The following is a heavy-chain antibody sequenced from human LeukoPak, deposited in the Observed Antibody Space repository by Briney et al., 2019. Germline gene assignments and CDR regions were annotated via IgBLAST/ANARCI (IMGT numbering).Heavy chain of an antibody. CDR2: ISAYNGNT. CDR1: GYTFTSYG. CDR3: ARGFLEWLSFNYYYYYMDV. V-gene: IGHV1-18*01. D-gene: IGHD3-3*01. Sequence: GASVTVSCKASGYTFTSYGISWVRQAPGQGLEWMGWISAYNGNTNYAQKLQGRATMTTDTSTSTAYMELRSLRSDDTAVYYCARGFLEWLSFNYYYYYMDVWGKGTTVTVSS. J-gene: IGHJ6*03.